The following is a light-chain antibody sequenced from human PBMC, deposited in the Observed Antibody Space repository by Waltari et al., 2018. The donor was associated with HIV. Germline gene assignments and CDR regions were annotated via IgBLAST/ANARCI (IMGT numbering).Light chain of an antibody. CDR3: QVWDSSSDHVV. J-gene: IGLJ2*01. CDR1: NIGRNS. V-gene: IGLV3-21*04. CDR2: YDS. Sequence: SYVLTQPPSVSVAPGQTARITCGGNNIGRNSVHWYQQKPGQAPVLVIYYDSDRPSGIPERFSGSNSGNTATLTISRVEAGDEADYYCQVWDSSSDHVVFGGGTKLTVL.